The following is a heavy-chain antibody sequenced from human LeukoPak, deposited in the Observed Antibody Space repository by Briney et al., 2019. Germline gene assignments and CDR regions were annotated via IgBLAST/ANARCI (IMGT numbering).Heavy chain of an antibody. D-gene: IGHD3-16*02. CDR1: GYTFPIYW. CDR2: IYPSDSHT. V-gene: IGHV5-51*01. Sequence: GESLKISCQGSGYTFPIYWIGWVRQTPGKGLEWMGIIYPSDSHTIYSPSSQGQVTVSADKSISIAYLQWSSLKASDTAIYYCVRHYRPPQDSRAAKPTGYYYYYMDVWATGTTVIVSS. J-gene: IGHJ6*03. CDR3: VRHYRPPQDSRAAKPTGYYYYYMDV.